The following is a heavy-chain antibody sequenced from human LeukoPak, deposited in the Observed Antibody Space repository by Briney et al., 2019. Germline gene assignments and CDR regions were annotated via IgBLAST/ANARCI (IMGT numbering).Heavy chain of an antibody. J-gene: IGHJ4*02. D-gene: IGHD3-10*01. V-gene: IGHV4-4*07. CDR1: GGSINNYY. CDR2: IYTSGST. Sequence: PSETLSLTCTVSGGSINNYYWSWIRQPAGKGLEWIGRIYTSGSTNYNPSLRSRVTMSLDTSKNQFSLKLSSVTAADTAVYYCAGGELLWFGETKGSDYWGQGTLVTVSS. CDR3: AGGELLWFGETKGSDY.